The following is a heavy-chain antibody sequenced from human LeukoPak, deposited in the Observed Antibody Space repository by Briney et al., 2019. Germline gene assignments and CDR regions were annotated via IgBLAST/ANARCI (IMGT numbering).Heavy chain of an antibody. D-gene: IGHD3-16*01. J-gene: IGHJ5*02. V-gene: IGHV3-30*18. CDR2: ISYDGSNR. CDR3: AKTRSRNMITFGGVENWFDP. Sequence: PGRSRRLSCAAAGFTLGSYGMHWVRQAPGKGREWVAVISYDGSNRYYADSVKGRFTISRDTSKNTLYLQMNSLRAEDTAVYYCAKTRSRNMITFGGVENWFDPWGQGTLVTVSS. CDR1: GFTLGSYG.